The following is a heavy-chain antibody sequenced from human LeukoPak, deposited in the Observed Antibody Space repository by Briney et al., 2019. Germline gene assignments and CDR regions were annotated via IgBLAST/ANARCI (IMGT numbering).Heavy chain of an antibody. CDR3: AREYCSRTSCYLAGWFDP. Sequence: GGSLRLSCAASGFAFSSCAMSWVRQTPGKGPEWLSAISGSASDTYYADSLRGRFTISRDNSKNTLYLQMNSLRAEDTAVFYCAREYCSRTSCYLAGWFDPWGQGTLVTVSS. J-gene: IGHJ5*02. CDR1: GFAFSSCA. CDR2: ISGSASDT. V-gene: IGHV3-23*01. D-gene: IGHD2-2*01.